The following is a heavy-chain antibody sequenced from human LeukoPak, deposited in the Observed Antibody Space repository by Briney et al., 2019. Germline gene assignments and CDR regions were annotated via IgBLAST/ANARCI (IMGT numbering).Heavy chain of an antibody. J-gene: IGHJ3*02. CDR1: GYTFTSYD. D-gene: IGHD3-22*01. CDR2: MDANSGKT. V-gene: IGHV1-8*01. Sequence: ASVKVSCKTSGYTFTSYDSNWVRQVTGQGLEWVGGMDANSGKTAYAQNFLGRVTITRNSSISTAYMELSSLRSEDTAVYYCARLYYYASSGYDALDIWGQGTMVAVSS. CDR3: ARLYYYASSGYDALDI.